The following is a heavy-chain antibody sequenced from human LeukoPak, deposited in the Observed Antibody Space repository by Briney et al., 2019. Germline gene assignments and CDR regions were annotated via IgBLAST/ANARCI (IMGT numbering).Heavy chain of an antibody. CDR1: GFTFSSYA. J-gene: IGHJ4*02. CDR2: ISYDGSNK. V-gene: IGHV3-30-3*01. Sequence: GGSLRLSCAASGFTFSSYAMHWVRQAPGKGLEWVAVISYDGSNKYYADSVKGRFTISRDNSKNTLFLQMNSLRGEDTAVYYCARDRTRDGYNQGRVFDYWGQGTLVTVSS. CDR3: ARDRTRDGYNQGRVFDY. D-gene: IGHD5-24*01.